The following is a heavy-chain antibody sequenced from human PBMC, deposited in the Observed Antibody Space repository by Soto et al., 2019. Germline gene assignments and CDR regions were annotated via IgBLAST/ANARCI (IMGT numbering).Heavy chain of an antibody. D-gene: IGHD2-15*01. CDR3: ARGYCSGGSCYSTPAPKYYYGMDV. V-gene: IGHV3-53*01. CDR1: GFTVSSNY. Sequence: GGSLRLSCAASGFTVSSNYMSWVRQAPGKGLEWVSVIYSGGSTYYADSVKGRFTISRDNSKNTLYLQMNSLRAEDTAVYYCARGYCSGGSCYSTPAPKYYYGMDVWGQGTTVTVSS. CDR2: IYSGGST. J-gene: IGHJ6*02.